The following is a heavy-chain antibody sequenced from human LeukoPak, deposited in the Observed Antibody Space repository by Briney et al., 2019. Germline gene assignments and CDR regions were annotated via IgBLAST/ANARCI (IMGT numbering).Heavy chain of an antibody. CDR3: ATDYVWGSYRYNGFDY. CDR2: IYYSGNT. Sequence: SETLSLTCTVSGGSISSSNFYWGWVRQPPGKGLEWIGNIYYSGNTYYNPSLESRVTISVDTSKNQFSLKLSSVTAADTAVYYCATDYVWGSYRYNGFDYWGQGTLVTVSS. CDR1: GGSISSSNFY. J-gene: IGHJ4*02. D-gene: IGHD3-16*02. V-gene: IGHV4-39*01.